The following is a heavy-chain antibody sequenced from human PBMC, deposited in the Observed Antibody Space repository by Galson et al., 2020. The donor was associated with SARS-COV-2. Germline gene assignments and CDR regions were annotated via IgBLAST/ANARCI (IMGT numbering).Heavy chain of an antibody. J-gene: IGHJ5*02. V-gene: IGHV4-34*01. Sequence: SETLSLTCGVYGGSFSDFSDHYWSWFRQAPEKGLEWIGEIKDGGNTNLNPSLKSRVTMSLDRSKRQLSLKLRSVIAADAGVYYCARCCGHYGQFGVDIWGQGTLVTISS. CDR3: ARCCGHYGQFGVDI. CDR1: GGSFSDFSDHY. CDR2: IKDGGNT. D-gene: IGHD4-17*01.